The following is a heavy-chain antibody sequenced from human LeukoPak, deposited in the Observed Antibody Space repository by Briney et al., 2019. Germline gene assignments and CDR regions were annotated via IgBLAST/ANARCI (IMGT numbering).Heavy chain of an antibody. D-gene: IGHD3-3*01. J-gene: IGHJ3*02. CDR1: GFSFGNSA. V-gene: IGHV3-30-3*02. CDR2: ISYDGSNH. Sequence: GGSLRLSCAASGFSFGNSAMHWVRQAPGKGLEWLALISYDGSNHFYADSLDGRFTISRDNSKNTVYLQMNSLRTEDTAVYYCANELWSGPSDAFDIWGRGTMVTVSS. CDR3: ANELWSGPSDAFDI.